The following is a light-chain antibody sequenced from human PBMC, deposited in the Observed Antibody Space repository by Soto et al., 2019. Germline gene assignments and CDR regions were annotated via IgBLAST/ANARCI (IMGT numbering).Light chain of an antibody. Sequence: DIQMTQSPSTLSASVGDRVTITCRASQSISSWLAWYQQKPGKAPKLLIYDASSLESGVPSSFIGSGSGTEFPLTISSLQPDDFATYYCQQYNSYWTFGQGTNVEIK. CDR3: QQYNSYWT. CDR2: DAS. J-gene: IGKJ1*01. V-gene: IGKV1-5*01. CDR1: QSISSW.